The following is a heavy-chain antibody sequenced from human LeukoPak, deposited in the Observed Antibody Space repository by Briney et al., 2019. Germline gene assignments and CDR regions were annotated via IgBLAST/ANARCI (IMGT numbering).Heavy chain of an antibody. D-gene: IGHD3-10*01. CDR3: TRGSPSYGSGIYGDY. V-gene: IGHV3-13*01. CDR2: IGTAGDT. CDR1: GFTFSSYD. J-gene: IGHJ4*02. Sequence: GRSLRLSCAASGFTFSSYDMHWARQATGKGLEWVSAIGTAGDTYYPGSVKGRFTISRENAKNSLYLQVNSLRAGDTAVYYCTRGSPSYGSGIYGDYWGQGTLVTVSS.